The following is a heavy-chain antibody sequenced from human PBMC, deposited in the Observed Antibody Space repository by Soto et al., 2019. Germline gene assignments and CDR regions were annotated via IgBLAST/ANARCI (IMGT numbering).Heavy chain of an antibody. CDR2: IWYDGSNK. CDR1: GFTFSSYG. D-gene: IGHD3-16*01. J-gene: IGHJ4*02. CDR3: SRGKITFGGAADY. Sequence: PGGSLRLSCAASGFTFSSYGMHWVRQAPGKGLEWVAVIWYDGSNKYYADSVKGRFTISRDNSKNTLYLQMNSLRAEDTAVYYCSRGKITFGGAADYWGQGTLVTVSS. V-gene: IGHV3-33*01.